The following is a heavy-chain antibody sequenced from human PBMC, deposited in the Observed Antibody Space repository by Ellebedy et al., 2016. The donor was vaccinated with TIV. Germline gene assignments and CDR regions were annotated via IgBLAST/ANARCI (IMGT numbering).Heavy chain of an antibody. CDR2: LYSDGTA. CDR3: VRQPADNYGYYWYFDL. Sequence: PGGSLRLSCAASGFTVSTHYMSWVRQAPGKGLEWVSVLYSDGTAYYAGSVRGRFTISRDSTNNTLFLHMNSLRAEDTAVYYCVRQPADNYGYYWYFDLWGRGTLVTVSS. CDR1: GFTVSTHY. D-gene: IGHD5-18*01. V-gene: IGHV3-66*04. J-gene: IGHJ2*01.